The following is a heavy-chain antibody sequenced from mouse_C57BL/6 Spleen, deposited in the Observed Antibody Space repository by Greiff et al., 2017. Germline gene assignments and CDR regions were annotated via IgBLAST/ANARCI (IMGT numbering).Heavy chain of an antibody. CDR1: GYSITSDY. CDR3: ARYGNYSYYFDY. J-gene: IGHJ2*01. D-gene: IGHD2-1*01. Sequence: EVKLMESGPGLAKPSQTLSLTCSVTGYSITSDYWNCIRKFPGNKLEYMGYISYSGSTYYNPSLKSRISITRDTSKNQYYLQLNSVTTEDTATYYCARYGNYSYYFDYWGQGTTLTVSS. V-gene: IGHV3-8*01. CDR2: ISYSGST.